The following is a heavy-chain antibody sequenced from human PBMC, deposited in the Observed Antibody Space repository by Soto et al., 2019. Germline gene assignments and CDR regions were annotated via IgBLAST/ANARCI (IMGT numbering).Heavy chain of an antibody. V-gene: IGHV4-4*07. CDR2: IYTSGST. CDR3: ARDATGSRGYYGDPSEWDYFDY. Sequence: QVQLQESGPGLVKPSETLSLTCTVSGGYISNYYWSWIRQPAGKGLEWIGRIYTSGSTNYNPSLKSRVTMSVDTSKNQFSLKLSSVTAADTAVYYCARDATGSRGYYGDPSEWDYFDYWGQGTLVTVSS. CDR1: GGYISNYY. D-gene: IGHD3-22*01. J-gene: IGHJ4*02.